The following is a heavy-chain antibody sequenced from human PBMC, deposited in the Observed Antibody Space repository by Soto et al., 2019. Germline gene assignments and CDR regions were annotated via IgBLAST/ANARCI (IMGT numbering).Heavy chain of an antibody. J-gene: IGHJ4*02. CDR3: AKIAWNLGRLFDY. CDR1: GFIFSIHG. CDR2: IGESDTST. D-gene: IGHD1-7*01. V-gene: IGHV3-23*01. Sequence: EVRLLESGGGLVQPGESLRLSCAASGFIFSIHGMTWVRQAPGKGLEWVSTIGESDTSTWYTDSVKGRFTISRDHSKNTLFLQMNSLSPEDTAVYYCAKIAWNLGRLFDYWGQVAQVTVSS.